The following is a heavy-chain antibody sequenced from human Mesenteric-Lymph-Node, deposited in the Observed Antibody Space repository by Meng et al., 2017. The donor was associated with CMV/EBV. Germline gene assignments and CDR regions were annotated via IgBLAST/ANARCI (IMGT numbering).Heavy chain of an antibody. CDR3: ARYNNPAASGTYSNYFDS. D-gene: IGHD1-26*01. V-gene: IGHV4-59*11. J-gene: IGHJ4*02. CDR1: GFTFSSHW. CDR2: IHSSGAA. Sequence: GSLRLSCAASGFTFSSHWMSWIRQPPGKGLEWIAYIHSSGAADYNPSLKSRVSTSVDMSKNQFSLTLTPVTAADTAVYYCARYNNPAASGTYSNYFDSWGQGTLVTVSS.